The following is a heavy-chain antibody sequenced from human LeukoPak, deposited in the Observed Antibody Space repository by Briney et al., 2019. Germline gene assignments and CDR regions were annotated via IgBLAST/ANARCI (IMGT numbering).Heavy chain of an antibody. J-gene: IGHJ5*02. CDR3: ARDLGSTYYGSGRMYADP. Sequence: ASVKVSCKASGYTFTGYYMHWVRQAPGQGLEWMGWINPNSGGTNYAQKFQGRVTMTRDTSISTAYMELSRLRSDDTALYFCARDLGSTYYGSGRMYADPWGQGTLVTVSS. V-gene: IGHV1-2*02. CDR2: INPNSGGT. CDR1: GYTFTGYY. D-gene: IGHD3-10*01.